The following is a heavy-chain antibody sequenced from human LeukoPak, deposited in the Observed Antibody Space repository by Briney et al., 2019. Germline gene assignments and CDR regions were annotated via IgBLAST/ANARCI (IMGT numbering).Heavy chain of an antibody. D-gene: IGHD5-24*01. CDR1: GGSISSYY. V-gene: IGHV4-59*12. CDR3: AKSREEIRGPDAFDI. Sequence: SETLSLTCTVSGGSISSYYWSWIRQPPGKGLEWIGYIYYSGSTYYNPSLKSRVALSVDTSKNQFSLKLSFLTAADTAVYYCAKSREEIRGPDAFDIWGQGTMVTVSS. J-gene: IGHJ3*02. CDR2: IYYSGST.